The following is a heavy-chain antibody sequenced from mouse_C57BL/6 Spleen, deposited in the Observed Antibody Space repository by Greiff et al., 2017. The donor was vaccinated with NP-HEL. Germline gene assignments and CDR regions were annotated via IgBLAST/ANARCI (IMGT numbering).Heavy chain of an antibody. Sequence: QVQLQQSGAELVKPGASVKISCKASGYAFSSYWMNWVKQRPGKGLEWIGQIYPGDGDTNYTGKFKGKTTLTADKSSSTAYMHLSSLTSEDTAVYYCARQNHSTTLVAGDWGQVTTLTVSS. CDR1: GYAFSSYW. D-gene: IGHD1-1*01. V-gene: IGHV1-80*01. J-gene: IGHJ2*01. CDR3: ARQNHSTTLVAGD. CDR2: IYPGDGDT.